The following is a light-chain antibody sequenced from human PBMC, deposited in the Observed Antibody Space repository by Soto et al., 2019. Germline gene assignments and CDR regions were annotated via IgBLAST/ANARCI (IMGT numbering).Light chain of an antibody. CDR1: QSISCW. CDR2: DAS. Sequence: DIQMTQSPSTLSASVGDSVTITCRASQSISCWLAWYQQKPGTAPKLLIYDASSLESGVPSRFSGSGSGTEFTLTISSLQPDDFATYYCQQYNSYSTFGQGTKVDIK. J-gene: IGKJ1*01. CDR3: QQYNSYST. V-gene: IGKV1-5*01.